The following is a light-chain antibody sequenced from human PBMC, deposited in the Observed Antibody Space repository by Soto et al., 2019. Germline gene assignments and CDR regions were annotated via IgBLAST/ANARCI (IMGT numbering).Light chain of an antibody. J-gene: IGLJ1*01. V-gene: IGLV1-44*01. CDR2: TTN. CDR3: AAWDDSLNGHV. Sequence: QSALTQPHSASGTPGQRVTISCSGSSSNIGTSSVHWFQQLPGTAPKLLISTTNQRPSGVPERFSGSKSGTSASLAISGLQSEDEADYYCAAWDDSLNGHVLGTGTKVTV. CDR1: SSNIGTSS.